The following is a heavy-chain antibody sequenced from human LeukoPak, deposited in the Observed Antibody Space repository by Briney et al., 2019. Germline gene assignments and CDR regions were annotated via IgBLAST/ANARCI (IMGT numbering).Heavy chain of an antibody. J-gene: IGHJ4*02. CDR1: GFTFSSYS. V-gene: IGHV3-48*01. D-gene: IGHD3-10*01. CDR3: ARDPYYYGSGSYRLDY. Sequence: GGSLRLSCAASGFTFSSYSMNWVRQAPGKGLEWVSYISSSSSIIYYADSVKGRFTISRDNAKNSLYLQMNSLRAEDTAVYYCARDPYYYGSGSYRLDYWGQGTLVTVSS. CDR2: ISSSSSII.